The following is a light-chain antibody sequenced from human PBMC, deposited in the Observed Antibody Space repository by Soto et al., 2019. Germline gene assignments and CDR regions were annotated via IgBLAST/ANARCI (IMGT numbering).Light chain of an antibody. CDR1: SSDVGAYNR. J-gene: IGLJ1*01. CDR3: SSFTTSSTYV. Sequence: QSVLTQPLSVSGSPGQSGTISCPGTSSDVGAYNRVSWYQQPPGAAPKLMICDVSNRPSGVPERFSGSKSGNTASLTIFGLQAEDEADYYCSSFTTSSTYVFGTGTKVTVL. CDR2: DVS. V-gene: IGLV2-18*02.